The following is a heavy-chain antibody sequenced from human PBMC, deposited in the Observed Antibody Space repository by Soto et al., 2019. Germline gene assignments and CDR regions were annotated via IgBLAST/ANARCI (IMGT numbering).Heavy chain of an antibody. CDR2: IFYTGST. J-gene: IGHJ4*01. CDR1: GGTINSGDYF. Sequence: SETLSLTCSVSGGTINSGDYFWSWIRQPPGKGLEWIGSIFYTGSTYYSPSLKSRASMSMDTSKNLFSLRLRSLTAADTAVYYCVFWRYVVGPDVFDYSSQRTRVIGSS. V-gene: IGHV4-30-4*01. CDR3: VFWRYVVGPDVFDY. D-gene: IGHD3-3*01.